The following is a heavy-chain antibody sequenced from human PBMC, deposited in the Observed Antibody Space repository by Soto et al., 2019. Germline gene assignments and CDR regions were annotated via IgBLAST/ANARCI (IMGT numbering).Heavy chain of an antibody. V-gene: IGHV1-2*04. CDR1: GYTFTGYY. D-gene: IGHD2-2*01. J-gene: IGHJ6*02. CDR2: INPNSGGT. CDR3: ARGGDTSVVLVPAALGSYYYYGIDV. Sequence: ASVKVSCKASGYTFTGYYMHWVRQAPGQGLEWMGWINPNSGGTNYAQKFQGWVTMTRDTSISTAYMELSRLRSDDTAVYHCARGGDTSVVLVPAALGSYYYYGIDVWGQGTTVTV.